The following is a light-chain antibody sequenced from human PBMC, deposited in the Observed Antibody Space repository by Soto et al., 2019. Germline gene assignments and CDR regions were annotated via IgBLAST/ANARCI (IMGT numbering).Light chain of an antibody. J-gene: IGKJ1*01. CDR1: QSLSSR. CDR3: QQNYSATWT. V-gene: IGKV1-39*01. Sequence: DIHMTQSPSTLSASVGDRVTITCRASQSLSSRLAWYQQKPGKAPKLLIYAASTLQSGVPSRFSGSGSATDFTLTISSLQPEDFATYSCQQNYSATWTFGQGTKVDIK. CDR2: AAS.